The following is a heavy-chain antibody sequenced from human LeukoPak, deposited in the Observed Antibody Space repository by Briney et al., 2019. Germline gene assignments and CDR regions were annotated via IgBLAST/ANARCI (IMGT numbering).Heavy chain of an antibody. J-gene: IGHJ4*02. CDR2: IYSGGST. CDR1: GFTVSSNH. CDR3: ASTFYGDSPPY. V-gene: IGHV3-66*01. Sequence: GGSLRLSCAATGFTVSSNHMSWGRQAPGKGLERVSVIYSGGSTYYADSVKGRFTISRDNSKNPLYLQMNSLRAEDTAVYYCASTFYGDSPPYWGQGTLVTVSS. D-gene: IGHD4-17*01.